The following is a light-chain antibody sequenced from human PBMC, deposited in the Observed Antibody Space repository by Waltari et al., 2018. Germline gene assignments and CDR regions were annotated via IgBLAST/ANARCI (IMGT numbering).Light chain of an antibody. CDR3: SSYTSSSPRV. J-gene: IGLJ2*01. CDR2: EVS. CDR1: SSDDGGYNY. V-gene: IGLV2-14*01. Sequence: QSALTQPASVSGSPGQSITISGIGTSSDDGGYNYVSWYQQHPGTAPKLMIYEVSNRPSGVSNPFAGSKAGNATSLSIAGLQAGDEADYCCSSYTSSSPRVFCGGTKLTVL.